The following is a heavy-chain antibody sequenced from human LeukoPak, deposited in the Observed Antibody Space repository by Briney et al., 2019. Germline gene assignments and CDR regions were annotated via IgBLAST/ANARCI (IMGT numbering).Heavy chain of an antibody. D-gene: IGHD4-17*01. CDR2: ISGSGGTT. J-gene: IGHJ4*02. CDR1: GITFSTYA. CDR3: ARTTPWSGDYDARPGDY. Sequence: GGSLRLSCAVSGITFSTYAMSWVRQAPGKGLEWVSAISGSGGTTYYADSVKGRFTISRDNAKNSLYLQMNSLRAEDTAVYYCARTTPWSGDYDARPGDYWGQGTLVTVSS. V-gene: IGHV3-23*01.